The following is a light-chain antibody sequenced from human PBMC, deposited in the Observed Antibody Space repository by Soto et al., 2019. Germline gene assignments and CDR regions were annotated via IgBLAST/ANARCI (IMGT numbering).Light chain of an antibody. Sequence: EIVLTQSPGALSLSPGERATLSCGASQSVSSSYLAWYQQKPGQAPRLLIYGASTRATGIPGRFSGSGSGTDSTLTISRLEPEDFAVYYCQQYGSSPRTFGQGTKVEIK. CDR2: GAS. CDR3: QQYGSSPRT. J-gene: IGKJ1*01. V-gene: IGKV3-20*01. CDR1: QSVSSSY.